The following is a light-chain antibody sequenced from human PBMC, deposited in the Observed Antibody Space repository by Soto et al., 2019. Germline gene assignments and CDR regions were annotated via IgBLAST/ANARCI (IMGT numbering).Light chain of an antibody. CDR3: QQYASSPIT. CDR2: GAS. Sequence: ENVLTQSPGTLSLSPGERATLSCRASQSVGANYLAWYQQKPGQAPRLLIYGASTRATGIPDRFSGSGSGTDFTLTISRLEPEDFAVYYCQQYASSPITFGQGPRLEIK. J-gene: IGKJ5*01. V-gene: IGKV3-20*01. CDR1: QSVGANY.